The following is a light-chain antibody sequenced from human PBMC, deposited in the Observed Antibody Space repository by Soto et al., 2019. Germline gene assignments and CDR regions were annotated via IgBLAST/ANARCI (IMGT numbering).Light chain of an antibody. CDR1: QSISSW. J-gene: IGKJ4*01. V-gene: IGKV1-5*01. Sequence: DIQMTQSPSTLSASVGDRVTITCRASQSISSWLAWYQQKPGKAPKLLIYDASSLESGVPSRFSGSGSGTEFTLTISSLQPDDLATYYCQQYNSYSLFGGGTKVEIK. CDR2: DAS. CDR3: QQYNSYSL.